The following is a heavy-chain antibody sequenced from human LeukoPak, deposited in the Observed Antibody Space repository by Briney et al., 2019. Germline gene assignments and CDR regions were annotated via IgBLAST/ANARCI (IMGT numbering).Heavy chain of an antibody. V-gene: IGHV1-69*04. D-gene: IGHD3-10*01. CDR3: ATASGVITDY. CDR2: IIPILGIA. CDR1: GGTFSSYA. Sequence: SVKVSCKASGGTFSSYAISWVRQAPGQGLEWMGRIIPILGIANYAQKFQGRVTITADKSTSTAYVELSSLRSEDTAVYYCATASGVITDYWGQGTLVTVSS. J-gene: IGHJ4*02.